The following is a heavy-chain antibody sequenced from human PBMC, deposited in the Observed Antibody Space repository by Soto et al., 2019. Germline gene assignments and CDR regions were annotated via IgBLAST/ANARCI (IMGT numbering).Heavy chain of an antibody. CDR3: ARRDSSGYGWLGYFDY. Sequence: QVQLQESGPGLVKPSETLSLTCTVSGGSISSYYWSWIRQPPGKGLEWIGYIYYSGSTKYNPSLKSRVTISLDTSKNQFSLKLSSVTAAETAVYYCARRDSSGYGWLGYFDYWGQGTLVTVSS. D-gene: IGHD3-22*01. CDR1: GGSISSYY. CDR2: IYYSGST. J-gene: IGHJ4*02. V-gene: IGHV4-59*01.